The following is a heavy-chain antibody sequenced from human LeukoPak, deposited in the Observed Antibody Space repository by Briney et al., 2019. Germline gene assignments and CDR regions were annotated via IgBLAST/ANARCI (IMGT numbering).Heavy chain of an antibody. CDR1: GFMFSSYA. Sequence: GGSLRLSCAASGFMFSSYAMHWVRQAPGKGLEWVTVISYDGSNKYYADSVKGRFTISRDNSKNTLYVEMNSLRAEDTAVYYCARDSSPIPFWSGYYADALDYWGQGTLVTVSS. V-gene: IGHV3-30-3*01. CDR2: ISYDGSNK. CDR3: ARDSSPIPFWSGYYADALDY. D-gene: IGHD3-3*01. J-gene: IGHJ4*02.